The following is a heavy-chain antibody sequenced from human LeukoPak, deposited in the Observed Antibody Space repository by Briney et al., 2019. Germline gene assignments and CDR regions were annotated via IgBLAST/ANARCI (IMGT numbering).Heavy chain of an antibody. CDR2: IYTSGST. J-gene: IGHJ4*02. CDR3: ARDRYGSYYDSSGYTYYFDY. D-gene: IGHD3-22*01. V-gene: IGHV4-61*02. CDR1: GGSISSGSYY. Sequence: SQTLSLTCTVSGGSISSGSYYWSWIRQPAGTGLEWIGRIYTSGSTNYNPSLESRVTISVDTSKNQFSLKLSSVTAADTAVYYCARDRYGSYYDSSGYTYYFDYWGQGTLVTISS.